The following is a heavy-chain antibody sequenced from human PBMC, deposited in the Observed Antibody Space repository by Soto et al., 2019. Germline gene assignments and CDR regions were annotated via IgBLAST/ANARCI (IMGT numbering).Heavy chain of an antibody. D-gene: IGHD3-10*01. CDR1: GGSISSGDYY. V-gene: IGHV4-61*08. CDR2: IYYSGST. CDR3: ARHRGPTGPNY. Sequence: PSETLSLTCSVSGGSISSGDYYWNWIRQPPGKGLEWIGYIYYSGSTNYNPPLKSRVTISVDTSKNQFSLKLSSVTAADTAVYYCARHRGPTGPNYWGQGTLVTVSS. J-gene: IGHJ4*02.